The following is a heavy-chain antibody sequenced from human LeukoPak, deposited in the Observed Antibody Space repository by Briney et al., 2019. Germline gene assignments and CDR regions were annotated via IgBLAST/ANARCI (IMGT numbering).Heavy chain of an antibody. D-gene: IGHD6-6*01. CDR3: ARVPGSSVDYYMDV. CDR2: INHSGST. V-gene: IGHV4-34*01. J-gene: IGHJ6*03. CDR1: GGSFSGYY. Sequence: SETLSLACAVYGGSFSGYYWSWIRQPPGKGLEWIGEINHSGSTNYNPSLKSRVTISVDTSKNQFSLKLSSVTAADTAVYYCARVPGSSVDYYMDVWGKGTTVTVSS.